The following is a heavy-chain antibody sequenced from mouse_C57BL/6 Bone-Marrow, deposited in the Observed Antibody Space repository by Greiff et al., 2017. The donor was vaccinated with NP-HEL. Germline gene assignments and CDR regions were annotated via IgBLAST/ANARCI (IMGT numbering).Heavy chain of an antibody. J-gene: IGHJ4*01. CDR2: ISYSGST. CDR1: GYSITSGYD. Sequence: EVQVVESGPGMVKPSQSLSLTCTVTGYSITSGYDWHWIRHFPGNKLEWMGYISYSGSTNYNPSLKSRISITHDTSKNHFFLKLNSVTTEDTATYYCARGGDGYFYAMDYWGQGTSVTVSS. CDR3: ARGGDGYFYAMDY. V-gene: IGHV3-1*01. D-gene: IGHD2-3*01.